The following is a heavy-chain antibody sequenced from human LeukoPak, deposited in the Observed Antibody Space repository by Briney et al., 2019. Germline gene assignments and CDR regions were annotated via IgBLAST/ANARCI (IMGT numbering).Heavy chain of an antibody. CDR2: IYYSGST. J-gene: IGHJ3*02. CDR3: ASGWSPWYSSSHRPSGAFDI. V-gene: IGHV4-31*03. D-gene: IGHD6-6*01. CDR1: GGSISSGGYS. Sequence: SQTLSLTCTVSGGSISSGGYSWSWIRQHPGKGLEWIGYIYYSGSTYYNPSLKSRVTISVDTSKNQFSLKLSSVTAADTAVYCCASGWSPWYSSSHRPSGAFDIWGQGTMVTVSS.